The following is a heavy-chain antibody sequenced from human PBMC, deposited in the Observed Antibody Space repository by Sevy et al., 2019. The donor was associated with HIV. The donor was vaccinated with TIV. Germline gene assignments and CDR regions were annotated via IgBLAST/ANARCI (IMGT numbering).Heavy chain of an antibody. CDR1: DGSFSGYY. J-gene: IGHJ5*02. CDR3: ARSPPVVVVPGAPSWFDP. Sequence: SETLSLTCGVHDGSFSGYYWNWIRQLPGKGLEWIGEINESGITYYNPSLKSRVTISVDTSKKQFSLKLNSVTAADTAVYFCARSPPVVVVPGAPSWFDPWGQGTLSPSPQ. V-gene: IGHV4-34*01. D-gene: IGHD2-2*01. CDR2: INESGIT.